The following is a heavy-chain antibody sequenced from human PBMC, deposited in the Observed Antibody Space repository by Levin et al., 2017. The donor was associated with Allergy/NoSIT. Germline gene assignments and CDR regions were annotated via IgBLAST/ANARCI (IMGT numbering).Heavy chain of an antibody. Sequence: GESLKISCEASGFSFGSYGMHWVRQAPGRGLEWVAVISKDGNEKYYADSVKGRFTISRDNSKNTLYLQMYSLRPDDTALYYCAKAGLSGSYLFYFDSWGQGALVTVSS. J-gene: IGHJ4*02. CDR3: AKAGLSGSYLFYFDS. CDR1: GFSFGSYG. CDR2: ISKDGNEK. V-gene: IGHV3-30*18. D-gene: IGHD1-26*01.